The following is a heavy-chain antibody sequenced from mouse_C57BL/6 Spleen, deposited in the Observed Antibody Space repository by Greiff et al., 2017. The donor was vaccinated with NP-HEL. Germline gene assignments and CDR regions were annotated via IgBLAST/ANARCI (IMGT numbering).Heavy chain of an antibody. CDR3: ARGATTVVDYFDY. CDR2: IYPGDGDT. J-gene: IGHJ2*01. Sequence: QVQLQQSGAELVKPGASVKISCKASGYAFSSYWMNWVKQRPGKGLEWIGQIYPGDGDTNSNGKFKGKATLTADKSSSTAYMQLSSLTSEDSAVYFCARGATTVVDYFDYWGQGTTLTVSS. V-gene: IGHV1-80*01. D-gene: IGHD1-1*01. CDR1: GYAFSSYW.